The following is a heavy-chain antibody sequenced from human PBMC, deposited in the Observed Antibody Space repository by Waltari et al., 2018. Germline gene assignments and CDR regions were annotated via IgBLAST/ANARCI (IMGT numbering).Heavy chain of an antibody. CDR1: GGSFSTYT. CDR3: ARIYYDSSGPALIDY. V-gene: IGHV1-8*02. J-gene: IGHJ4*02. Sequence: QVQLVQSGAEVRKPGSSVKVSCKASGGSFSTYTLTWVRQTPGQGFEWMVWMNHSGGNAGNAQKFQGRDTMTRNTSISTAYMELSSLRSEDTAVYYCARIYYDSSGPALIDYWGQGTLVTVSS. D-gene: IGHD3-22*01. CDR2: MNHSGGNA.